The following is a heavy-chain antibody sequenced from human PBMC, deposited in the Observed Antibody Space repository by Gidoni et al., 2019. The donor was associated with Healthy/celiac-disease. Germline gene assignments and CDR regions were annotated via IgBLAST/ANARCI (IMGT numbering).Heavy chain of an antibody. CDR1: GGTFSSYA. Sequence: QVQLVQSGAEVKKPGSSVKVSCKASGGTFSSYAISWVRQAPGQGLEWMGGIIPIFGTANYAQKFQGRVTITADESTSTAYMELSSLRSEDTAVYYCASRIAVAGTWYGAFDIWGQGTMVTVSS. CDR3: ASRIAVAGTWYGAFDI. D-gene: IGHD6-19*01. J-gene: IGHJ3*02. CDR2: IIPIFGTA. V-gene: IGHV1-69*01.